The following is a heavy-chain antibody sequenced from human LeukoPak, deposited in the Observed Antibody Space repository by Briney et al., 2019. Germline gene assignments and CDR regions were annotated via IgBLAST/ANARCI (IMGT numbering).Heavy chain of an antibody. CDR3: ARDGIVLRYFDWLSPTEYYFDY. V-gene: IGHV1-3*03. D-gene: IGHD3-9*01. CDR1: GYTFTSYA. Sequence: ASVKVSCKASGYTFTSYAMHWVRQAPGQRLEWMGWINAGNGNTKYSQEFQGRVTITRDTSASTAYMELSSLRSEDMAVYYCARDGIVLRYFDWLSPTEYYFDYWGQGTLVTVSS. CDR2: INAGNGNT. J-gene: IGHJ4*02.